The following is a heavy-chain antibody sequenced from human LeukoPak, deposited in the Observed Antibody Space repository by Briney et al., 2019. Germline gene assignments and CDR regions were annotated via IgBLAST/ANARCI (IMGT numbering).Heavy chain of an antibody. D-gene: IGHD2-2*01. CDR3: ATRGPDIVLVPAAMSVAPII. CDR1: GYTFTAYY. Sequence: ASVKVSCKASGYTFTAYYMHWVRQAPGQGLEWMGIINPSGGGTTYAQKFQGRVTMTRDTSTSTVYMELSSLRSEDTAVYYCATRGPDIVLVPAAMSVAPIIWGQGTMVTVSS. CDR2: INPSGGGT. V-gene: IGHV1-46*01. J-gene: IGHJ3*02.